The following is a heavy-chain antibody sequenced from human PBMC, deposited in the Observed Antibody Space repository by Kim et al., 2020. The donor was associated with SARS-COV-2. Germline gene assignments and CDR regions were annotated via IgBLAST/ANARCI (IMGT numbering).Heavy chain of an antibody. CDR1: GGTFSSYA. CDR3: ARGPSLQDCSGGSCYSGYEYFQH. Sequence: SVKVSCKASGGTFSSYAISWVRQAPGQGLEWMGRIIPILGIANYAQKFQGRVTITADKSTSTAYMELSSLRSEDTAVYYCARGPSLQDCSGGSCYSGYEYFQHWGQGTLVTVSS. D-gene: IGHD2-15*01. CDR2: IIPILGIA. V-gene: IGHV1-69*04. J-gene: IGHJ1*01.